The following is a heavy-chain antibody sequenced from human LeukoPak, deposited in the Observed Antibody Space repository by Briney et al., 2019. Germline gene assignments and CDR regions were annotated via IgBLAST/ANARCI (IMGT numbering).Heavy chain of an antibody. Sequence: GGSLRLSCAASGFTFSSYWMSWVRQAPGKGLEWVANINQDGSEKKYVDSVKGRFTISRDNAYNSLYLQMNSLRAEDTAVYYCASNLAVAGRPPYYYYYGMDVWGQGTTVTVSS. CDR3: ASNLAVAGRPPYYYYYGMDV. CDR2: INQDGSEK. J-gene: IGHJ6*02. CDR1: GFTFSSYW. V-gene: IGHV3-7*03. D-gene: IGHD6-19*01.